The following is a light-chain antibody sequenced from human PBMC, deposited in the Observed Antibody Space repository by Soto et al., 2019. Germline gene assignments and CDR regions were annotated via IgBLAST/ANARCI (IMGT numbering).Light chain of an antibody. CDR3: NSYTSTSTLDVV. CDR2: EVS. Sequence: QSALTQPASVSGSPGQSITISCTGTSSDISTYNYVSWYQQHPGKAPKLMIYEVSNRPSGVYNRFSGSKSGNTASLTISGLQAEDEADYYCNSYTSTSTLDVVFGGGTQVTVL. J-gene: IGLJ2*01. V-gene: IGLV2-14*01. CDR1: SSDISTYNY.